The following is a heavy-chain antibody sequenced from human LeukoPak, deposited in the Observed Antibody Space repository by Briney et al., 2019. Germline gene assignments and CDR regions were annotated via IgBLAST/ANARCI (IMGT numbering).Heavy chain of an antibody. V-gene: IGHV3-30*04. CDR1: GFTFSGYA. J-gene: IGHJ4*02. CDR3: AKVSGELPYFDY. Sequence: GGSLRLSCAASGFTFSGYALHWVRQAPGKGLEWVAIISYDGSNKYYADSVKGRFTLSRDNSKNTLYLQMNSLRAEDTAVYYCAKVSGELPYFDYWGQGTLVTVSS. CDR2: ISYDGSNK. D-gene: IGHD1-26*01.